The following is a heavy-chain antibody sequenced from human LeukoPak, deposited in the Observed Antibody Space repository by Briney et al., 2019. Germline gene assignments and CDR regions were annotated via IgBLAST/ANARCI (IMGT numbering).Heavy chain of an antibody. D-gene: IGHD3-22*01. CDR1: GFTVSSNY. V-gene: IGHV3-53*01. J-gene: IGHJ4*02. Sequence: PGGSLRLSCAASGFTVSSNYMSWVRQAPGKGLEWVSVIYSGGTTYYPDSVKGRFTISRDNSKNTLYLQMNSLRAEDTAVYYCARGHYYDSSGTRPLDYWGQGTLVTVSS. CDR2: IYSGGTT. CDR3: ARGHYYDSSGTRPLDY.